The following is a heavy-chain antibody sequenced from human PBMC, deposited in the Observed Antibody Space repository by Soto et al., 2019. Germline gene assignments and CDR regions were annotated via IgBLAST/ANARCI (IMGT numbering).Heavy chain of an antibody. CDR1: GYTFTGYY. D-gene: IGHD6-6*01. CDR2: INPNSGGT. CDR3: ARVAAARPNYYYGMDV. J-gene: IGHJ6*02. V-gene: IGHV1-2*02. Sequence: ASVKVSFKASGYTFTGYYMHWVRQAPGQGLEWMGWINPNSGGTNYAQKFQGRVTMTRDTSISTAYMELSRLRSDDTAVYYCARVAAARPNYYYGMDVWGQGTTVTVSS.